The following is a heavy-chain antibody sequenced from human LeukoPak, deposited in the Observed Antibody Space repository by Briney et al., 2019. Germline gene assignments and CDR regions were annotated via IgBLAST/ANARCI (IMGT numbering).Heavy chain of an antibody. D-gene: IGHD6-13*01. CDR2: INHSGST. CDR3: AVSYSSSWYRGSYYFDY. J-gene: IGHJ4*02. CDR1: GGSFSGYY. Sequence: SETLSLTCAAYGGSFSGYYWSWIRQPPGKGLEWIGEINHSGSTNYNPSLKSRVTISVDTSKNQFSLKLSSVTAADTAVYYCAVSYSSSWYRGSYYFDYWGQGTLVTVSS. V-gene: IGHV4-34*01.